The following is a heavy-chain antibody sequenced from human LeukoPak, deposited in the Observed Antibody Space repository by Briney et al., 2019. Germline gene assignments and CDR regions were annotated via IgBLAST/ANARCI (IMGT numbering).Heavy chain of an antibody. J-gene: IGHJ3*02. CDR1: GGSISSYY. V-gene: IGHV4-59*01. D-gene: IGHD4-23*01. CDR3: ARGSVVTPYDAFDI. CDR2: IYYSGST. Sequence: SETLSLTCTVSGGSISSYYWSWIRQPPGKGLEWIGYIYYSGSTNYNPSLKSRVTISVDTSKNQFSLKLGSVTAADTAVYYCARGSVVTPYDAFDIWGQGTMVTVSS.